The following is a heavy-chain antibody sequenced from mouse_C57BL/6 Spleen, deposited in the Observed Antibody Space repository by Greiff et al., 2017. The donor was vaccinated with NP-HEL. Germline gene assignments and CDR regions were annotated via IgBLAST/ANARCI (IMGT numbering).Heavy chain of an antibody. Sequence: QVQLQQPGAELVKPGASVKLSCKASGYTFTSYWMHWVKQRPGQGLEWIGMIHPNSGSTNYNEKFKSKATLTVDKSSSTAYMQLSSLTSEDSAVYYCARPYYYGDAMDYWGQGTSVTVSS. D-gene: IGHD2-13*01. CDR2: IHPNSGST. J-gene: IGHJ4*01. CDR3: ARPYYYGDAMDY. CDR1: GYTFTSYW. V-gene: IGHV1-64*01.